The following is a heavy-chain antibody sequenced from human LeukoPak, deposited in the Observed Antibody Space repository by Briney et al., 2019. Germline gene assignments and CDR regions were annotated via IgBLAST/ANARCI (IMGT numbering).Heavy chain of an antibody. J-gene: IGHJ6*02. CDR3: GRVTIFSPSHYYGMDV. CDR2: IKANSGDT. V-gene: IGHV1-2*02. D-gene: IGHD3-3*01. Sequence: ASVKVSCKASGYTFTDYYIHWVRQAPGQGPEWMGWIKANSGDTNYAQKSQGRVTLTRDTSINTAYMEVNRLRSDDTAVYCCGRVTIFSPSHYYGMDVWGQGTAVTVSS. CDR1: GYTFTDYY.